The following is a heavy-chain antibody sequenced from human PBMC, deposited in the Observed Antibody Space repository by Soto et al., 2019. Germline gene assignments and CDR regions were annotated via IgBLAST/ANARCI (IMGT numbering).Heavy chain of an antibody. CDR3: ARGRNYDILTGYYLLLDY. CDR1: GYTFTSYG. V-gene: IGHV1-18*01. D-gene: IGHD3-9*01. Sequence: ASVKVSCKASGYTFTSYGSSWVRQAPGQGLEWMGWISAYNGNTNYAQKLQGRVTMTTDTSTSTAYMELRSLRSDDTAVYYCARGRNYDILTGYYLLLDYWGQGTLVTVSS. CDR2: ISAYNGNT. J-gene: IGHJ4*02.